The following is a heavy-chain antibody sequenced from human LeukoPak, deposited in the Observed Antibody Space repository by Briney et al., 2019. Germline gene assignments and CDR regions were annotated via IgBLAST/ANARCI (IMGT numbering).Heavy chain of an antibody. Sequence: GGSLRLSCAASGFTFSNYAMSWVRQAPGKGLKWVTVISYDGSDKNYADSVKGRFTISRDNSKNTLYLQMNSLRTEDTAVYYCARVGPAPLPYYDILTGYSPLDYWGQGTLVTVSS. D-gene: IGHD3-9*01. J-gene: IGHJ4*02. CDR3: ARVGPAPLPYYDILTGYSPLDY. CDR1: GFTFSNYA. V-gene: IGHV3-30-3*01. CDR2: ISYDGSDK.